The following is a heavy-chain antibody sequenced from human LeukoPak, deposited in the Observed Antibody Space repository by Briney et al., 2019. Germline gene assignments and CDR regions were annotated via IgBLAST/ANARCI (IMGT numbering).Heavy chain of an antibody. CDR1: GFTFGDYD. V-gene: IGHV3-13*01. CDR2: IRSIGDR. J-gene: IGHJ3*02. Sequence: PGRSLRLSSEASGFTFGDYDMHWVRQATGKGLEWVSAIRSIGDRFYSGSVKGRFTISRENAKNTFYLEMNSLRVGDTAVYYCARLYSSGRYANAFDTWGQGTVVTVSS. D-gene: IGHD6-25*01. CDR3: ARLYSSGRYANAFDT.